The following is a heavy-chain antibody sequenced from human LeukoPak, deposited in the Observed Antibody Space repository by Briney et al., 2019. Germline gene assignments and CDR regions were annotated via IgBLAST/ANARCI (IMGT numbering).Heavy chain of an antibody. CDR1: EFDFSTHA. J-gene: IGHJ4*02. CDR2: ISISGTKT. Sequence: GGSLRLSCAASEFDFSTHAMTWVRQAPGKGLEWVSAISISGTKTYYADSVKGWFTISRDNSKDTLYLQIYSLRAEDTAVYYCANEIRPNDYWGQGTLVTVSS. V-gene: IGHV3-23*01. CDR3: ANEIRPNDY. D-gene: IGHD4-17*01.